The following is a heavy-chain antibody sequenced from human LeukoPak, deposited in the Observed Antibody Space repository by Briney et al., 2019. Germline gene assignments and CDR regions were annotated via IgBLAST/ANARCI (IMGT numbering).Heavy chain of an antibody. CDR1: GGTFSSYA. V-gene: IGHV1-69*05. D-gene: IGHD1-26*01. J-gene: IGHJ4*02. CDR2: IIPIFGTA. CDR3: ARDIVGAEWRGYFDY. Sequence: SVKVSCKASGGTFSSYAISWVRQAPGQGLEWMGRIIPIFGTANYAQKLQGRVTITTDESTSTAYMELSSLRSEDTAVYYCARDIVGAEWRGYFDYWGQGTLVTVSS.